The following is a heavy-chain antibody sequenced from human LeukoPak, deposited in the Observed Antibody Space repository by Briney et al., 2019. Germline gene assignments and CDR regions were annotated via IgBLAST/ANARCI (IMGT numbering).Heavy chain of an antibody. J-gene: IGHJ3*02. CDR1: GFTFSTYA. D-gene: IGHD2/OR15-2a*01. Sequence: GRPLRLSCVASGFTFSTYAMHWVRQAPGTGVEWAAVISYDGTNKYYADSPKGRFTISRDNSKNTMYLQVNSLRPGDTAVYYCAKDFYDTSANGAFDIWGHGTMVSVSS. CDR2: ISYDGTNK. CDR3: AKDFYDTSANGAFDI. V-gene: IGHV3-30*18.